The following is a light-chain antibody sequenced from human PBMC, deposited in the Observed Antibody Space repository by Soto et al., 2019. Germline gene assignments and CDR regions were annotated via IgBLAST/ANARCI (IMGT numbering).Light chain of an antibody. J-gene: IGKJ1*01. CDR3: QKYNGAPRT. CDR1: QDISNY. Sequence: DIQMTQSPSSLSASVGDRVTITCRASQDISNYLAWYQQKSGKVPKLLIYAASTLQSGVPSRFSGSGYGTDFTLTISSLQPEDFATYYCQKYNGAPRTFGQGTKVDI. CDR2: AAS. V-gene: IGKV1-27*01.